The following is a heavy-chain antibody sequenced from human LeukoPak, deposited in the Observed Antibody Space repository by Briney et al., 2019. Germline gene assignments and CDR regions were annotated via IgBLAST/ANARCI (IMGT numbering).Heavy chain of an antibody. V-gene: IGHV3-30*02. CDR2: IRYDGSNK. Sequence: GGSLRLSCAASGFTFSSYGMHWVRQAPGKGLEWVAFIRYDGSNKYYADSVKGRFTISRDNSKNTLYLQMNSLRAEDTAVYYCARDHYYGSGSYSYYYYYYMDVWGKGTTVTVSS. CDR3: ARDHYYGSGSYSYYYYYYMDV. CDR1: GFTFSSYG. D-gene: IGHD3-10*01. J-gene: IGHJ6*03.